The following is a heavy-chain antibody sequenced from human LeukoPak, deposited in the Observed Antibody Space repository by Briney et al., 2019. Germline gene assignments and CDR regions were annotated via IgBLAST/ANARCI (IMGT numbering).Heavy chain of an antibody. CDR3: ARGGYCSSTTCYPFDY. V-gene: IGHV3-21*04. Sequence: GGSLRLSCAASGFTFSSYSMNWVRQAPGKGLEWVSSISSSGSTYYADSVKGRFTISRDNSKNTLYLQMNSLRAEDTAVYYCARGGYCSSTTCYPFDYWGQGTLVTVSS. CDR1: GFTFSSYS. CDR2: ISSSGST. J-gene: IGHJ4*02. D-gene: IGHD2-2*01.